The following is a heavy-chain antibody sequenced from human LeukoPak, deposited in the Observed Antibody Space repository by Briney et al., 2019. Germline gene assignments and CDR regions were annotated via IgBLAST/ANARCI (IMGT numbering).Heavy chain of an antibody. D-gene: IGHD1-26*01. CDR2: INTVGSIT. J-gene: IGHJ6*03. Sequence: GGSLRLSCAASGFTFSNYWMHWVRQAPGKGLVWASRINTVGSITSYVDSVKGRFTISRDNAKNTLFLQMNSLRAEDTAVYYCARDPYSGNYGNYYYYYMDVWGKGTTVTISS. CDR1: GFTFSNYW. CDR3: ARDPYSGNYGNYYYYYMDV. V-gene: IGHV3-74*01.